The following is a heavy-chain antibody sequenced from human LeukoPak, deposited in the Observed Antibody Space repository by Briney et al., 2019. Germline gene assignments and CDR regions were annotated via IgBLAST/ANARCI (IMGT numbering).Heavy chain of an antibody. J-gene: IGHJ4*02. CDR1: GFSFNSDW. Sequence: PGGSLRLSCAASGFSFNSDWMDWVRQAPGKGLEWVANIKHDESEKNYLDSVKGRFTISRDNPQNSLYLQMNGLRVEDTAVYYCTRRLDDWGQGTLVTVSS. D-gene: IGHD3-16*01. V-gene: IGHV3-7*01. CDR2: IKHDESEK. CDR3: TRRLDD.